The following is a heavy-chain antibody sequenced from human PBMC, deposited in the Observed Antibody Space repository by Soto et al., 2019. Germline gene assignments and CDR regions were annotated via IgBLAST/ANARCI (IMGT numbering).Heavy chain of an antibody. J-gene: IGHJ4*02. CDR2: IYYSGST. D-gene: IGHD5-12*01. V-gene: IGHV4-39*01. CDR1: GGSISSSSYY. Sequence: SETLSLTCTVSGGSISSSSYYWGWIRQPPGKGLEWIGSIYYSGSTYYNPSLKSRVTISVDTSKNQFSLKLSSVTAADTAVYYCARRGSGYDSSIDYWGQGTLVTVSS. CDR3: ARRGSGYDSSIDY.